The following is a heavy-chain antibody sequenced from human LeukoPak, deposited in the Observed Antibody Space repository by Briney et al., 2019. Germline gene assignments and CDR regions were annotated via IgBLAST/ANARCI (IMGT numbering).Heavy chain of an antibody. Sequence: PSETLSLTCTVSGGSISSSSSYYWGWIRQPPGKGLEWIGSIYYSGSTYYNPSLKSRVTISVDTSKNQFSLKLSSVTAADTAVYYCARQRYYYDSSGYYTWGQGTLVTVPS. V-gene: IGHV4-39*01. CDR2: IYYSGST. CDR1: GGSISSSSSYY. CDR3: ARQRYYYDSSGYYT. J-gene: IGHJ5*02. D-gene: IGHD3-22*01.